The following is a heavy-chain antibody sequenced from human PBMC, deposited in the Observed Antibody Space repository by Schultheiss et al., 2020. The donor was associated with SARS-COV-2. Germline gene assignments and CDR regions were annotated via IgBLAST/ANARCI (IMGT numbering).Heavy chain of an antibody. V-gene: IGHV4-39*01. CDR2: IYYSGST. J-gene: IGHJ2*01. CDR1: GGSISSSSYY. CDR3: ARAEGYCSGGSCYGGYWYFDL. D-gene: IGHD2-15*01. Sequence: SETLSLTCTVSGGSISSSSYYWGWIRQPPGKGLEWIGSIYYSGSTYYNPSLKSRVTISVDTSKNQFSLKLSSVTAADTAVYYCARAEGYCSGGSCYGGYWYFDLWGRGTLVTVSS.